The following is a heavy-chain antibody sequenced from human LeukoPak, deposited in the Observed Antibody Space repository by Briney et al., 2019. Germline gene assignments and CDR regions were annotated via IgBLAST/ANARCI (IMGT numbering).Heavy chain of an antibody. V-gene: IGHV3-21*01. CDR2: ISSSSSYI. D-gene: IGHD4-11*01. CDR3: ARASTSFLAYWYFDL. Sequence: GGSLRLSCAASGFTFSSYSMNWVRQAPGKGLEWVSSISSSSSYIYYADSVKGRFTISRDNAKNSLYLQMNSLRAEDTAVYYCARASTSFLAYWYFDLWGRGTLVTDSS. J-gene: IGHJ2*01. CDR1: GFTFSSYS.